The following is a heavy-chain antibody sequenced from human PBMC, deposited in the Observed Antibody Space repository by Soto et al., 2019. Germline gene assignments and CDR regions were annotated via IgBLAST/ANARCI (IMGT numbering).Heavy chain of an antibody. D-gene: IGHD3-9*01. CDR3: ARDPTPNYDILTGYMFDY. V-gene: IGHV3-30-3*01. CDR1: GFTFSSYA. J-gene: IGHJ4*02. CDR2: ISYDGSNK. Sequence: PGGSLRLSCAASGFTFSSYAMHWVRQAPGKGLEWVAVISYDGSNKYYADSVKGRFTISRDNSKNTLYLQMNSLRAEDTAVYYCARDPTPNYDILTGYMFDYWGQGTLVTVSS.